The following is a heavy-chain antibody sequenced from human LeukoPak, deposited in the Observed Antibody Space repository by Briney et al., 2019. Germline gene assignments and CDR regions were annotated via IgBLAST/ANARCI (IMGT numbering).Heavy chain of an antibody. V-gene: IGHV4-30-4*01. CDR3: VKYCSSTSCYGGYGMDV. CDR2: IYYSGST. CDR1: GGSISSGDYS. J-gene: IGHJ6*02. Sequence: SQTLSLTCTVSGGSISSGDYSWSWIRQPPGKGLEWIGYIYYSGSTYYNPSLKSRVTISVDTSKNQFPLKLSSVTAADTAVYYCVKYCSSTSCYGGYGMDVWGQGTTVTVSS. D-gene: IGHD2-2*01.